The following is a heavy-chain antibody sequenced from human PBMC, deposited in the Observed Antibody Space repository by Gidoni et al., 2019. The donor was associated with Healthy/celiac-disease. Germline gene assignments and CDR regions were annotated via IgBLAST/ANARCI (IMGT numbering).Heavy chain of an antibody. V-gene: IGHV3-7*03. J-gene: IGHJ4*02. D-gene: IGHD3-22*01. CDR3: ARDLIAGDGYYDSSGYDY. CDR1: GFPFSSYW. CDR2: IKQDGSEK. Sequence: EVQLVESGGGWVQPGGSLRLSCAASGFPFSSYWMSWFRQAPGKGLEWVANIKQDGSEKYYVDSVKGRFTISRDNAKNSLYLKMNSLRAEDTAVYYCARDLIAGDGYYDSSGYDYWGQGTLVTVSS.